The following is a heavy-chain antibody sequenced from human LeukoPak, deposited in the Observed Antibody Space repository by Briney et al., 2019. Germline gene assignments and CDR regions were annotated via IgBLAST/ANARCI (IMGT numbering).Heavy chain of an antibody. J-gene: IGHJ4*02. CDR2: IFYSGTT. CDR3: ARGGWNKFDY. Sequence: PSETLSLTCTVSGGSISSYYWSWIRQPPGKGLEWIGFIFYSGTTNYNPSLKSRVAISVDTSKNQFSLKLSSVTAADTAVYYCARGGWNKFDYWGQGTLVTVSS. D-gene: IGHD3-22*01. CDR1: GGSISSYY. V-gene: IGHV4-59*01.